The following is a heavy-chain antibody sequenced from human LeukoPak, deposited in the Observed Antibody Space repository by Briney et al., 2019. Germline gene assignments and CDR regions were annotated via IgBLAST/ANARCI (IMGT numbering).Heavy chain of an antibody. V-gene: IGHV3-30-3*01. CDR3: ARDNNWGSTHY. CDR2: IAYDGNNK. Sequence: GGSLRLSCAASGFTFDTYAMHWVRQAPGKGLEWVAVIAYDGNNKYYADSVKGRFTVSRDNTKNTLYLQMNSLRAEDTAVYYCARDNNWGSTHYWGQGTLVTVSS. D-gene: IGHD7-27*01. J-gene: IGHJ4*02. CDR1: GFTFDTYA.